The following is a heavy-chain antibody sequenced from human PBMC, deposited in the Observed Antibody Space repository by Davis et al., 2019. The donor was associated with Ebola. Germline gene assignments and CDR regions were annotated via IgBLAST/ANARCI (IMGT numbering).Heavy chain of an antibody. Sequence: AASVQVSCKASGFTFISSAMLWVRQARGQRLEWIGWIVVGSGNTNYAQKFQGRVTITRDMSTTTSYLDLRNLRSEDTAVYYCAASAGTVGKFDYWGQGTLVTVSS. CDR2: IVVGSGNT. J-gene: IGHJ4*01. CDR1: GFTFISSA. CDR3: AASAGTVGKFDY. V-gene: IGHV1-58*02. D-gene: IGHD1-14*01.